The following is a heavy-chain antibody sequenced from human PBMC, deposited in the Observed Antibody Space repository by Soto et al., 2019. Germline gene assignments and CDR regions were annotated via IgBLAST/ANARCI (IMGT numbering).Heavy chain of an antibody. CDR1: GVKSGGQD. V-gene: IGHV4-61*03. CDR3: ASGTLSPIAAPAF. CDR2: IYYTGGT. Sequence: SVMQSPTWKGSGVKSGGQDGSWIRQPPGKTLEWIGSIYYTGGTNYNPSLKSRVTISVDTSKNHFSLKFNSLTAADTAVYYCASGTLSPIAAPAFWGQRTLVT. J-gene: IGHJ4*02. D-gene: IGHD6-13*01.